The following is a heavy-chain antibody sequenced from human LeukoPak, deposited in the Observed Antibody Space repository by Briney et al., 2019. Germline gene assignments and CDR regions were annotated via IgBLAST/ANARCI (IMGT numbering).Heavy chain of an antibody. V-gene: IGHV3-48*01. CDR1: GFTFSYYS. CDR2: ISSSSSTI. Sequence: PGGSLRLSCAASGFTFSYYSMNWVRQAPGKGLEWVSYISSSSSTIYYADSVKGRFTISRDNAKNSLYLQMNSLRAEDTAVYYCARAPPHSLYGSGGSPTENDYWGQGTLVTASS. D-gene: IGHD3-10*01. J-gene: IGHJ4*02. CDR3: ARAPPHSLYGSGGSPTENDY.